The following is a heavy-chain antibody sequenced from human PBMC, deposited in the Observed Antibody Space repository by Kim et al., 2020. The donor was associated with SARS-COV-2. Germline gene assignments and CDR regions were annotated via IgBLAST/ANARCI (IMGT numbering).Heavy chain of an antibody. V-gene: IGHV1-8*01. CDR2: GTT. CDR3: ARIAREFDY. Sequence: GTTGYAQKYQCRVTMTRNTSISTAYMELSSLRYEDTAVYYCARIAREFDYWGQGTLVTVSS. J-gene: IGHJ4*02.